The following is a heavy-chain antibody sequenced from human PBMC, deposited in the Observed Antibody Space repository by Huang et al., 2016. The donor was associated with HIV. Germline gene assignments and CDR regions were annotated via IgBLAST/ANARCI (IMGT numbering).Heavy chain of an antibody. V-gene: IGHV4-39*01. D-gene: IGHD3-3*01. Sequence: GGSINTGRYYWGWSRQPPGKGLEWVGSLYYTGKRHYEPLLKGRITMSADTSKSQLCLNRSSVSDADTAIYYGARNHDFWRGRMFAISYFDVWGRGTLVTVAS. CDR1: GGSINTGRYY. CDR3: ARNHDFWRGRMFAISYFDV. CDR2: LYYTGKR. J-gene: IGHJ2*01.